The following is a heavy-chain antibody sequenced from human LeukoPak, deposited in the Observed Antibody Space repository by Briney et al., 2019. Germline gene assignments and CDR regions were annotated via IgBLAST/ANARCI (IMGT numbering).Heavy chain of an antibody. V-gene: IGHV3-30*18. Sequence: GGSLRLSCAGSGFTFSSYGMHWVRQAPGKGLEWVAVTSYDGSNEHYADSVKGRFTISRDNSKNTVYLQMNSLRAEDTAVYYCAKTRSDYYFYYMDVWGKGTTVTVSS. CDR3: AKTRSDYYFYYMDV. D-gene: IGHD2-2*01. CDR1: GFTFSSYG. J-gene: IGHJ6*03. CDR2: TSYDGSNE.